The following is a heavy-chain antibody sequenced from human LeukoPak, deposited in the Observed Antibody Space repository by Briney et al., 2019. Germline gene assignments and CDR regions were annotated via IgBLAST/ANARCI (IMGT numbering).Heavy chain of an antibody. CDR1: GVSISSSDSY. V-gene: IGHV4-39*01. CDR3: ARQTGSGLFILP. D-gene: IGHD3/OR15-3a*01. J-gene: IGHJ4*02. Sequence: WETLSLTCTVSGVSISSSDSYWGWMRQPPGMGLEWIVSIYYTGSTYYNASLKSQVAISIDTSKNQFPLKLTSVTAADTAVYYCARQTGSGLFILPGGQGTLVTVSS. CDR2: IYYTGST.